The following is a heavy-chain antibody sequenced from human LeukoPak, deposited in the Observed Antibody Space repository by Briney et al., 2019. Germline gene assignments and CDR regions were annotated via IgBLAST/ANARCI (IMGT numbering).Heavy chain of an antibody. V-gene: IGHV1-18*01. CDR3: ARGVDWLLSNWFDP. CDR2: ISAYNGNT. D-gene: IGHD3-9*01. J-gene: IGHJ5*02. Sequence: ASVTVSCTASGYTFTIYGISWVRQAPGQGLEWMGWISAYNGNTNYAQKLQGRVTMTTDTSTSTAYMELRSLRSDDTAVYYCARGVDWLLSNWFDPWGQGTLVTVSS. CDR1: GYTFTIYG.